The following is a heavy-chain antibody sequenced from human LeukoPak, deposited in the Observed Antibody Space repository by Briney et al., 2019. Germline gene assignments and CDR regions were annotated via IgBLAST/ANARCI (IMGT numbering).Heavy chain of an antibody. CDR2: INPNSGGT. CDR3: ARGKATTTYYFDY. Sequence: RASVKVSCKASGYTFTGYYMHWVRQAPGQGLEWMGWINPNSGGTNYAQKFQGRVTMTRDTSISAAYMELSRLRSDDTAVYYCARGKATTTYYFDYWGQGTLVTVSS. CDR1: GYTFTGYY. V-gene: IGHV1-2*02. D-gene: IGHD5-24*01. J-gene: IGHJ4*02.